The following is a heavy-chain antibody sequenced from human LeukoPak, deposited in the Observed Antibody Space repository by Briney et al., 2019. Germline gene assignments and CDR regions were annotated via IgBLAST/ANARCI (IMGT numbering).Heavy chain of an antibody. Sequence: GGSLRLSCAASGFTFSNYWMTWVRQAPGKGLEWVANIKKDGGDKYYVDSVKGRFTISRDNTENSLYLQMNSLRAEDTAMYYCATYYDSGPCKDWGQGTLVTVSS. D-gene: IGHD3-22*01. CDR1: GFTFSNYW. V-gene: IGHV3-7*05. CDR3: ATYYDSGPCKD. J-gene: IGHJ4*02. CDR2: IKKDGGDK.